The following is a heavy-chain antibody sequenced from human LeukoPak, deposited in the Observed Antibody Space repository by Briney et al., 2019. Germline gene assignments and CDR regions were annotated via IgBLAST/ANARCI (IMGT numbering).Heavy chain of an antibody. Sequence: ASVKVSCKASGYTFTSYGISWVRQAPGQGLEWMGWISGYSGNAKYAQKVQGRVTMTTDISTSTAYMELRSLRSDDTAVYYCARDGHRRYYYDSSGYYRGDYWGQGTLVTVSS. CDR2: ISGYSGNA. CDR1: GYTFTSYG. CDR3: ARDGHRRYYYDSSGYYRGDY. J-gene: IGHJ4*02. D-gene: IGHD3-22*01. V-gene: IGHV1-18*01.